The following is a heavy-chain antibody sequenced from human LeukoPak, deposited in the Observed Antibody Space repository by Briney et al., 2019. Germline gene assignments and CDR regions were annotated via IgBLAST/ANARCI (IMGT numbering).Heavy chain of an antibody. D-gene: IGHD2-2*01. CDR1: GGSISSYY. CDR2: IYTSGST. Sequence: SETLSLTCTVSGGSISSYYWSWIRQPAGKGLEWIGRIYTSGSTNYNPSLKSRVTISVDTSKNQFSLKLSSVTAADTAVYYCASNIVVVPGAFDIWGQGTMVTVSS. V-gene: IGHV4-4*07. CDR3: ASNIVVVPGAFDI. J-gene: IGHJ3*02.